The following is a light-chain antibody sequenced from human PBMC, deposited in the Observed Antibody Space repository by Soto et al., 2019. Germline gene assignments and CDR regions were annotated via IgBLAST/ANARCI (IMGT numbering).Light chain of an antibody. J-gene: IGKJ5*01. V-gene: IGKV3D-20*01. CDR2: DAS. CDR1: HTVSSSY. CDR3: QQYASSPIT. Sequence: EIVLTQSPATLSLSPGERATLSCGASHTVSSSYLAWYRQKPGLAPTLLIYDASSRAAGIPDRFSGSGSETDFTLIISRVEPEDFAVYYCQQYASSPITFGQGTRLEIK.